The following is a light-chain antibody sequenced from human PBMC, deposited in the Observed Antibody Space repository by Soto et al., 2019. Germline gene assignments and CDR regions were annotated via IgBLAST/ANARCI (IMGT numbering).Light chain of an antibody. CDR1: SSDVGGYNY. J-gene: IGLJ2*01. CDR2: DVR. Sequence: QSVLTQPASVSGSPGQSIPISCTGTSSDVGGYNYISWYQQHPGKAPKFIIYDVRNRPSGVSNRFSGSRSGNTASLTISGLQSEDEADYYCSSYTSSNTVIFGGGTKLTVL. CDR3: SSYTSSNTVI. V-gene: IGLV2-14*03.